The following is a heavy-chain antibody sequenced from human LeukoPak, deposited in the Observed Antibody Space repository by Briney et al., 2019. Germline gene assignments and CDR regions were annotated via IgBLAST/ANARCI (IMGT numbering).Heavy chain of an antibody. Sequence: GASLRLSCAASGFTFSSYAMGWVRQAPGKGLEWVSTISGSGSNTYYADSVTGRFTISRDNSKNTLSLQMNSLRAEDTALYYCAKTWVMVAATPNFDYWGQGTQVTVSS. D-gene: IGHD2-15*01. CDR1: GFTFSSYA. CDR2: ISGSGSNT. J-gene: IGHJ4*02. V-gene: IGHV3-23*01. CDR3: AKTWVMVAATPNFDY.